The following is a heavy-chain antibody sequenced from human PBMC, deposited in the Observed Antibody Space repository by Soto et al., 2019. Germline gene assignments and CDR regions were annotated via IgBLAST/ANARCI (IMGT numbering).Heavy chain of an antibody. CDR1: GGSISSSNW. CDR3: ARARVVIMSYYYYGMDV. D-gene: IGHD3-3*01. J-gene: IGHJ6*02. Sequence: SETLSLTCAVSGGSISSSNWWSWVRQPPGKGLEWIGEIYHSGSTNYNPSLKSRVTISVDKSKNQFSLKLSSMTAADTAVYYCARARVVIMSYYYYGMDVWGQGTTVTVSS. CDR2: IYHSGST. V-gene: IGHV4-4*02.